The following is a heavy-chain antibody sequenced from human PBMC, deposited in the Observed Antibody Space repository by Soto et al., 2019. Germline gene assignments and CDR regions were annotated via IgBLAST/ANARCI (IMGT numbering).Heavy chain of an antibody. D-gene: IGHD3-9*01. CDR1: GFTFSGSA. J-gene: IGHJ6*02. Sequence: EVQLVESGGGLVQPGGSLKLSCAASGFTFSGSAMHWVRQASGKGLEWVGRIRSKANSYATAYAASVKGRFTISRDDSKNTAYLQMNSLKTEDTAVYYCTMDYDILTGPLYYYYGMDVWGQGTTVTVSS. CDR2: IRSKANSYAT. CDR3: TMDYDILTGPLYYYYGMDV. V-gene: IGHV3-73*02.